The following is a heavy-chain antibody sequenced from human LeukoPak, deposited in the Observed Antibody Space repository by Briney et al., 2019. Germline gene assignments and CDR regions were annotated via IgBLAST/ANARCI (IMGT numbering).Heavy chain of an antibody. CDR1: GGTFSSYA. CDR2: IIPIFGTA. V-gene: IGHV1-69*13. Sequence: SVKVSCKASGGTFSSYAISWVRQAPGQGLEWMGGIIPIFGTANYAQKFQGRVTITADESTSTAYMELSSLRSEDTAVYYCARDSTRMDGPGWFGEDYYMDVWGKGTTVTVSS. D-gene: IGHD3-10*01. J-gene: IGHJ6*03. CDR3: ARDSTRMDGPGWFGEDYYMDV.